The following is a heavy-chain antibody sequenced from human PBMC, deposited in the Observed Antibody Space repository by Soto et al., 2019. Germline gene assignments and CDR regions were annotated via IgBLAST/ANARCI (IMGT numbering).Heavy chain of an antibody. V-gene: IGHV3-15*07. J-gene: IGHJ6*02. Sequence: EVQLVESGGGLVKPGGSLRLSCAASGFTFNNAYMNWARQAPGKGLEWVGRIKGKTDGEAIDYAAPVKGRFTISRDDSKSTLYLQMNSLITEDTAVYYCIAGSGYTQYHGLDVWGQGTTVTVSS. D-gene: IGHD5-12*01. CDR3: IAGSGYTQYHGLDV. CDR1: GFTFNNAY. CDR2: IKGKTDGEAI.